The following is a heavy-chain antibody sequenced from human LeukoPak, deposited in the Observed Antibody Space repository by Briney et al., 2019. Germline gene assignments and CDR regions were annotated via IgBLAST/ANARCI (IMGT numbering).Heavy chain of an antibody. CDR3: VRQPYTSGAYYFDY. Sequence: SETLSLTCSVSGGSISGYYWSWLRQPPGKRLEWIGYIFQTGYTTYNPSLSGRVTMSVDMSKNQFSLQLSSVTAADAAIYYCVRQPYTSGAYYFDYWGQGTLVTVSS. CDR2: IFQTGYT. CDR1: GGSISGYY. V-gene: IGHV4-59*08. J-gene: IGHJ4*02. D-gene: IGHD2-8*01.